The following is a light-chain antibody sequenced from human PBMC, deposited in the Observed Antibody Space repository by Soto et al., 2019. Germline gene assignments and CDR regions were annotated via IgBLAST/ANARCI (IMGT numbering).Light chain of an antibody. Sequence: DIQMTQFPSSLSASVGDRVTITCRASQTMGRYLNWYQQKPVKVPQLLIYGVSNLQSGVPARFRRSGSGTDFALTITSLQPEDFATYYCEQSYSALLFTFGPGTKVDI. CDR2: GVS. V-gene: IGKV1-39*01. CDR3: EQSYSALLFT. CDR1: QTMGRY. J-gene: IGKJ3*01.